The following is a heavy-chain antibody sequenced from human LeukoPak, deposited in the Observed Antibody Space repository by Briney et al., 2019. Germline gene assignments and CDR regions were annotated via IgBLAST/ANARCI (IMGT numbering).Heavy chain of an antibody. J-gene: IGHJ6*04. Sequence: GGSLRLSCAASGFSLTSNGMHWVRQAPGKGLEWVAFISHDGNKKYYAGSVKGRFTVSRDSSKSTRFLQMDSLRRDDTAVYYCARDIRVRYMPMVRAVEYYQYHAMDVWGDGTTVTVYS. CDR2: ISHDGNKK. CDR1: GFSLTSNG. CDR3: ARDIRVRYMPMVRAVEYYQYHAMDV. D-gene: IGHD3-10*01. V-gene: IGHV3-30*03.